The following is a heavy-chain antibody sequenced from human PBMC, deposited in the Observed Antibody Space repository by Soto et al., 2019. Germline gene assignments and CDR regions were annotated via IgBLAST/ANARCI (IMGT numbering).Heavy chain of an antibody. Sequence: ASVKVSCKASGYTFTSYYMHWVRQAPGQGLEWMGIINPSGGSTSYAQKFQGRVTMTRDTSTSTVYMELSSLRSEDTAVYYCARAGPSLLYGSGSYYDSPYYYYMDVWGKGTTVTVSS. CDR2: INPSGGST. D-gene: IGHD3-10*01. J-gene: IGHJ6*03. V-gene: IGHV1-46*03. CDR1: GYTFTSYY. CDR3: ARAGPSLLYGSGSYYDSPYYYYMDV.